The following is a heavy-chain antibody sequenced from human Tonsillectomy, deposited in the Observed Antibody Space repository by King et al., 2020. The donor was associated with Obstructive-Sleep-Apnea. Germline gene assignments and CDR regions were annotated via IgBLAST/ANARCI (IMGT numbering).Heavy chain of an antibody. CDR3: ARAGNVATVDY. J-gene: IGHJ4*02. D-gene: IGHD5-12*01. V-gene: IGHV3-7*03. CDR2: INEHGSEK. CDR1: GFTFSYYW. Sequence: VQLVESGGGLVQPGGSLRLSCTASGFTFSYYWMSLVRQAPGKGLEWVANINEHGSEKFSVDSLEGRFTISRDNARNSLFLQLNSLRGDDTAVYYCARAGNVATVDYWGQGTLVTVSS.